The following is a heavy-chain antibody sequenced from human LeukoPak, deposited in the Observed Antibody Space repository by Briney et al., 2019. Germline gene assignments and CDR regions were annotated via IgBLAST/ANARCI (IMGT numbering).Heavy chain of an antibody. CDR2: INGSGDKT. CDR3: ALLMMYAIDFDY. J-gene: IGHJ4*02. CDR1: GFTLSNYA. D-gene: IGHD2-8*01. V-gene: IGHV3-23*01. Sequence: GGTLRLSCAASGFTLSNYAMNWVRQAPGKGLEWVSSINGSGDKTYYADSVKGRFSISRDNSKNTLYLQMNSLRAEDTAIYYCALLMMYAIDFDYWGQGTLVTVSS.